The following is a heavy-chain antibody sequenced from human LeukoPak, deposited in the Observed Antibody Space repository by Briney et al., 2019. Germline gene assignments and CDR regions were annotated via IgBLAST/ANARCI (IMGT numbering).Heavy chain of an antibody. V-gene: IGHV3-30*04. J-gene: IGHJ4*02. Sequence: PGRSLRLSCAASGFTFSSYAMHWVRQASGKGLEWVAVISYDGSNKYYADSVKGRFTISRDNSKNTLYLQMNSLRAEETAVYYCASERVRGVIFPFDYWGQGTLVTVSS. D-gene: IGHD3-10*01. CDR2: ISYDGSNK. CDR3: ASERVRGVIFPFDY. CDR1: GFTFSSYA.